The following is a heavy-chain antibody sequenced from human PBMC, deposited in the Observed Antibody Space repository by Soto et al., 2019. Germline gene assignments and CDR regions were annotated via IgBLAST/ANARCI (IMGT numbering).Heavy chain of an antibody. J-gene: IGHJ6*03. CDR2: ISNSGATI. CDR3: AKRGATGGDVNNNYMDV. CDR1: GFTFSNYA. Sequence: GGSLRLSCVASGFTFSNYAMRWVRQAPGKGLEWVSAISNSGATIYYADSVRGRFIISRDNSQNTVYLQMNSLSAEDTAVYYCAKRGATGGDVNNNYMDVWRKGPTVTVAS. D-gene: IGHD2-21*02. V-gene: IGHV3-23*01.